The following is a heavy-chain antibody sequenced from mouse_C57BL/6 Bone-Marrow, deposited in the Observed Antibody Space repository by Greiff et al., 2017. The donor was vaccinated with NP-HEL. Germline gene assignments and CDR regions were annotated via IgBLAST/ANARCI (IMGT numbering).Heavy chain of an antibody. D-gene: IGHD3-2*02. J-gene: IGHJ4*01. CDR2: INPSTGGT. CDR3: TTEGWLRLRTYAMDY. Sequence: EVQLQQSGPELVKPGASVKISCKASGYSFTGYYMNWVKQSPEKSLEWIGEINPSTGGTTYNQKFKAKATLTVDKSSSTAYMQLKSLTSEDTAVYYCTTEGWLRLRTYAMDYWGQGTSVTVSS. CDR1: GYSFTGYY. V-gene: IGHV1-42*01.